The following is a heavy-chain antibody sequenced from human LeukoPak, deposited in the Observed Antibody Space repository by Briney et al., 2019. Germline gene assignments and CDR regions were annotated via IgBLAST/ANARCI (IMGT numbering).Heavy chain of an antibody. Sequence: SVKVSCKASGGTFSSYAISWVRQAPGQGLEWMGGIIPIFGTANYAQKFQGRVTITADESTSTAYMELSSLRSEDTAVYYCARVDYDFWSGYLGTFDYWGQGTLVTISS. V-gene: IGHV1-69*01. CDR3: ARVDYDFWSGYLGTFDY. J-gene: IGHJ4*02. CDR2: IIPIFGTA. CDR1: GGTFSSYA. D-gene: IGHD3-3*01.